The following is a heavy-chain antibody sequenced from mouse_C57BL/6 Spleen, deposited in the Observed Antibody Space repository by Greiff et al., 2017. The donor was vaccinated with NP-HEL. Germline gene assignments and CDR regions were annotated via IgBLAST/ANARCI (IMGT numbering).Heavy chain of an antibody. V-gene: IGHV1-69*01. CDR1: GYTFTSYW. CDR3: ARREYGNYFAY. CDR2: IDPSDSYT. J-gene: IGHJ3*01. D-gene: IGHD2-10*02. Sequence: QVQLQQPGTELVKPGASVKLSCKASGYTFTSYWMHWVKQRPGQGLEWIGEIDPSDSYTNYNQKFKGKSTLTVDKSSSTAYMQLSSLTSEDSAVYYCARREYGNYFAYWGQGTLVTVSA.